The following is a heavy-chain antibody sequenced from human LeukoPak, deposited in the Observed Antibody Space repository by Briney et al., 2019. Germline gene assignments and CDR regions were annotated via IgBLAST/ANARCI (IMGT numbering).Heavy chain of an antibody. D-gene: IGHD2-21*02. V-gene: IGHV3-23*01. CDR1: GFTFSSYA. CDR2: ISGNGGST. J-gene: IGHJ4*02. Sequence: GGSLRLSCAASGFTFSSYAMSWVRQAPGRGLQWVSTISGNGGSTYYADSVKGRFTISRDNSKNTLYLQMNSLRAAATAVYYCASIPDPIAYCGGDCYFDYWGQGTLVTVSS. CDR3: ASIPDPIAYCGGDCYFDY.